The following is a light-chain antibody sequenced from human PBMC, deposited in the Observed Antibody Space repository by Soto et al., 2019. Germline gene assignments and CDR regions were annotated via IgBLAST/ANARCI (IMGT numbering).Light chain of an antibody. J-gene: IGKJ1*01. CDR2: GAS. V-gene: IGKV3-15*01. Sequence: EIVMTQSPATLSVSPGERATLSCRASQSVGSNLAWYQQKPGQVPRLLIYGASTRATGIPARFSGSGSGTEFTLTISSLQSEDFAVYYCQQYNNWPQTFGQGTKVDNK. CDR1: QSVGSN. CDR3: QQYNNWPQT.